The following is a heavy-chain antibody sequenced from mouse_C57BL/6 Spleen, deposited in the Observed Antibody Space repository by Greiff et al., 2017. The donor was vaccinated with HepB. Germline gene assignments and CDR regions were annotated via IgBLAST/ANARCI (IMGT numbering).Heavy chain of an antibody. V-gene: IGHV1-64*01. CDR3: ARGITTVVVGDYYAFDY. CDR1: GYTFTSYW. CDR2: IHPNSGST. J-gene: IGHJ4*01. D-gene: IGHD1-1*01. Sequence: QVQLQQPGAELVKPGASVKLSCKASGYTFTSYWMHWVKQRPGQGLEWIGMIHPNSGSTNYNEKFKSKATLTVDKSSSTAYMQLSSLTSEDSAVYDCARGITTVVVGDYYAFDYWGQGTSVTVSS.